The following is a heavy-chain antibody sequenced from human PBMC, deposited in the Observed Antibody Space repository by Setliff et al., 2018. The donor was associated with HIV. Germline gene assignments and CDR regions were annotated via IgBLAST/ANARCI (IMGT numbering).Heavy chain of an antibody. D-gene: IGHD2-2*01. Sequence: SETLSLTCSVSGDSISDTTYYWGWIRQPPGKGLEWIGNIYHSGSTLYKPSLKSRVTMSVDTSKNQFSLKLNSVTAADTAVYHCARHRDPPGTSWIFYYYYMDLWGGGTTVTVSS. J-gene: IGHJ6*03. CDR2: IYHSGST. CDR1: GDSISDTTYY. V-gene: IGHV4-39*01. CDR3: ARHRDPPGTSWIFYYYYMDL.